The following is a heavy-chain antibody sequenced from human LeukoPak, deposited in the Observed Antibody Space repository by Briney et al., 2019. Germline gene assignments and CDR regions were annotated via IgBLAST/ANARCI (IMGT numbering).Heavy chain of an antibody. CDR2: IIPIFGTA. J-gene: IGHJ3*02. D-gene: IGHD3-22*01. Sequence: SVKVSCKTSGYTFISHDINWVRQATGQGLEWMGGIIPIFGTANYAQKFQGRVTITTDESTSTAYMELSSLRSEDTAVYYCARVSGGTYYYDSSQDAFDIWGQGTMVTVSS. CDR3: ARVSGGTYYYDSSQDAFDI. V-gene: IGHV1-69*05. CDR1: GYTFISHD.